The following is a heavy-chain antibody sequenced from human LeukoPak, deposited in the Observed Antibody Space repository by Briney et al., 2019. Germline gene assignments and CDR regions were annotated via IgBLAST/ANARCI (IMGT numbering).Heavy chain of an antibody. Sequence: GESLKVSCKGSGYSFTSYWISWVRQMPGKGLEWMGRIDPSDSYTNYSPSFQGHVTISADKSISTAYLQWSSLKASDTAMYYCARAVGATTAEDYWGQGTLVTVSS. CDR1: GYSFTSYW. CDR2: IDPSDSYT. J-gene: IGHJ4*02. D-gene: IGHD1-26*01. V-gene: IGHV5-10-1*01. CDR3: ARAVGATTAEDY.